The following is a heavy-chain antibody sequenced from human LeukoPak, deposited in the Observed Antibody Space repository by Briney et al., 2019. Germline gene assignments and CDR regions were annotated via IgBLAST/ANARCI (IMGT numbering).Heavy chain of an antibody. D-gene: IGHD4-17*01. CDR2: INPNSGGT. V-gene: IGHV1-2*02. CDR3: VRDQGDYGDYCWFDP. Sequence: ASVKVSCKASGYTFTGYYMHWVRQAPGQGLEWMGWINPNSGGTNYAQKFQGRVTMTRDTSISTAYMELSRLRSDDTAVYYRVRDQGDYGDYCWFDPWGQGTLVTVSS. CDR1: GYTFTGYY. J-gene: IGHJ5*02.